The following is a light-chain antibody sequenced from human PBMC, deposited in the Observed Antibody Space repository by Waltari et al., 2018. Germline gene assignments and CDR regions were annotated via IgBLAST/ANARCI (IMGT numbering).Light chain of an antibody. CDR2: GAS. Sequence: EIVLTQSPGTLSLSPGERATLSCRASQSVNNNYLAWYQAKPGQAPRLLINGASTRATGVPDRFSGSGSGTEFTLTISSLQSEDFAVYYCLQYNDWPPLTFGGGTKVEIK. J-gene: IGKJ4*01. CDR1: QSVNNN. CDR3: LQYNDWPPLT. V-gene: IGKV3-15*01.